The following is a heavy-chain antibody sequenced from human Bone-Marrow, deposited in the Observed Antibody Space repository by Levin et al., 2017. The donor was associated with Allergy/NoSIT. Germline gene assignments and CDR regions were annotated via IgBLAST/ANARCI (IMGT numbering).Heavy chain of an antibody. Sequence: PGGSLRLSCAASGFTFSGSAMHWVRQASGKGLEWVGRIRSKANSYATAYAASVKGRFTISRDDSKNTAYLQMNSLKTEDTAVYYCTRLRGDYGDYGVFYYYYGMDGWGQGTTVTVSS. CDR1: GFTFSGSA. CDR2: IRSKANSYAT. CDR3: TRLRGDYGDYGVFYYYYGMDG. J-gene: IGHJ6*02. D-gene: IGHD4-17*01. V-gene: IGHV3-73*01.